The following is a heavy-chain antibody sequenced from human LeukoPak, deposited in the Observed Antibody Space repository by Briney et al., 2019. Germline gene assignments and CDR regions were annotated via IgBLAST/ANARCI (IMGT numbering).Heavy chain of an antibody. V-gene: IGHV4-4*07. CDR3: AREQLWRPYYYYGMDV. Sequence: SETLSLTCTVSGRSISSYYWSRIRQPAGKGLEWIGRIYTSGSTNYNPSLKSRVTMSVDTSKNQFSLKLSSVTAADTAVYYCAREQLWRPYYYYGMDVWGQGTTVTVSS. CDR1: GRSISSYY. D-gene: IGHD5-18*01. J-gene: IGHJ6*02. CDR2: IYTSGST.